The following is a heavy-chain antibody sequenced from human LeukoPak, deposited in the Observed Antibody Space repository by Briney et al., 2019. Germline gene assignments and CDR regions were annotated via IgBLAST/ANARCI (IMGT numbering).Heavy chain of an antibody. CDR2: IYYSGST. Sequence: PGGPLRLSCAASGFTVSSNYLSWVRQAPGKGLEWVSIIYYSGSTYYADSVKGRFTISRHSSKNTLYLHMNSLRTEDTAVYYCARNAGNWYFDLWGRGTVVTVSS. V-gene: IGHV3-53*04. D-gene: IGHD6-13*01. CDR1: GFTVSSNY. CDR3: ARNAGNWYFDL. J-gene: IGHJ2*01.